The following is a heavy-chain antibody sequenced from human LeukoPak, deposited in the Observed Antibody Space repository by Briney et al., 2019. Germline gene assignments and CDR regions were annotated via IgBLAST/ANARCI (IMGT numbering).Heavy chain of an antibody. CDR1: GFTFSSYW. V-gene: IGHV3-7*01. CDR2: IKQDGSEK. CDR3: ATTGTSDYYYYGMDV. Sequence: PGGSLRLSCAASGFTFSSYWMSWVRQAPGKGLEWVANIKQDGSEKYYVDSVKGRFTISRDNAKNSLYLQMNSLRAEDTAVYYCATTGTSDYYYYGMDVWGQGTTVTVSS. J-gene: IGHJ6*02. D-gene: IGHD1-7*01.